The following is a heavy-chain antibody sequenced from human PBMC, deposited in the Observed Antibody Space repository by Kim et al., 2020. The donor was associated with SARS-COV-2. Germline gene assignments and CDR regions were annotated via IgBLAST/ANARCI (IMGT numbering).Heavy chain of an antibody. Sequence: ASVKVSCKASGYTFTSYDINWVRQATGQGLEWMGWMNPNSGNTGYAQKFQGRVTMTRNTSISTAYMELSSLRSEDTAMYYCARGTSTYYYYYYMDVWGKGTTVTVSS. CDR2: MNPNSGNT. D-gene: IGHD2-2*01. J-gene: IGHJ6*03. CDR1: GYTFTSYD. CDR3: ARGTSTYYYYYYMDV. V-gene: IGHV1-8*01.